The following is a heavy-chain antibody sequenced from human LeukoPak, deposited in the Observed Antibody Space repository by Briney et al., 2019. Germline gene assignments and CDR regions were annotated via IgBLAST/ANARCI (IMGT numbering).Heavy chain of an antibody. D-gene: IGHD3-16*01. CDR1: GFTFSSYW. V-gene: IGHV3-74*01. CDR2: IKSDGSST. Sequence: GGSLRLSCAASGFTFSSYWMHWVRQAPGKGLVWVSRIKSDGSSTSYADSVKGRFTISRDNAKNTLYLQMNSLRAEDTAAYYCVLGGFDYWGQGTLVTVSS. J-gene: IGHJ4*02. CDR3: VLGGFDY.